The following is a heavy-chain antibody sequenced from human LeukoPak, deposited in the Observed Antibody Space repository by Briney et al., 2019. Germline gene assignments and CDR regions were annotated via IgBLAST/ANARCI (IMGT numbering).Heavy chain of an antibody. Sequence: SETLSLTCTVSGGPISSGDYYWSWVRQPPGKGLEWIGYIYYSGSTYYNPSLKSRVTISVDTSKNQFSLKLSSVTAADTAVYYCARDLLNEGNHLDYWGQGTLVTVSS. J-gene: IGHJ4*02. CDR1: GGPISSGDYY. V-gene: IGHV4-30-4*01. CDR3: ARDLLNEGNHLDY. D-gene: IGHD4-23*01. CDR2: IYYSGST.